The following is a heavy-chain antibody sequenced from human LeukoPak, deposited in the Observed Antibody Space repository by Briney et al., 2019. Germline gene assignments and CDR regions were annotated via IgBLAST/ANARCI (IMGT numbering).Heavy chain of an antibody. Sequence: TSETLSLTCAVSGGSISSGGYSWSWIRQPPGKGLEWIGYIYHSGSTYYNPSLKSRVTISVDTSKNQFSLKLSSVTAADTAVYYCARISEIYNFWSGYYSHTPADAFDIWGQGTMVTVSS. CDR3: ARISEIYNFWSGYYSHTPADAFDI. V-gene: IGHV4-30-2*02. CDR2: IYHSGST. D-gene: IGHD3-3*01. J-gene: IGHJ3*02. CDR1: GGSISSGGYS.